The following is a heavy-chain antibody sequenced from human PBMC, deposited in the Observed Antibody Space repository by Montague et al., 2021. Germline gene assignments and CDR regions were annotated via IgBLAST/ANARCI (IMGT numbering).Heavy chain of an antibody. CDR2: ITGSGATT. V-gene: IGHV3-23*01. J-gene: IGHJ5*02. CDR1: GASISDYY. CDR3: AGGRGVSSVIGQLDP. Sequence: ETLSLTCSVSGASISDYYWSWVRQAPGKGLEWVSSITGSGATTYYAASVKGRFTISRDNSENTLYLQMNNLRAEDTALYYCAGGRGVSSVIGQLDPWGQGTLVTVSS. D-gene: IGHD3-22*01.